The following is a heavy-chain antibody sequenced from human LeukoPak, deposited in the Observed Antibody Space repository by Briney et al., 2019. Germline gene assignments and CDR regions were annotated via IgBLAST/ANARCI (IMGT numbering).Heavy chain of an antibody. CDR3: ARDYYDSSADAFDI. Sequence: GGSLRLSCAASGFTFSRYEMNWVRQAPGKGLEWVSYISSSGSTIYYADSVKGRFTISRDNAKNSLYLQMNSLRAEDTAVYYCARDYYDSSADAFDIWGQGTMVTVSS. CDR2: ISSSGSTI. D-gene: IGHD3-22*01. CDR1: GFTFSRYE. V-gene: IGHV3-48*03. J-gene: IGHJ3*02.